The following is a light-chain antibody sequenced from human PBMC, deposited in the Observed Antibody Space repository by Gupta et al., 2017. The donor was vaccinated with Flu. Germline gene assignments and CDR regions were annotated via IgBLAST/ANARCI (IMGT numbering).Light chain of an antibody. CDR1: RSVSSK. V-gene: IGKV3-15*01. Sequence: GTLSVSPGERATLSCRASRSVSSKLAWYQHKPGQAPRLLIYDASTRATGIPARFSGSGSGTEFTLTISSLQSEDFAVYYCQQYNNWPPWTFGEGTKVEIK. CDR2: DAS. CDR3: QQYNNWPPWT. J-gene: IGKJ1*01.